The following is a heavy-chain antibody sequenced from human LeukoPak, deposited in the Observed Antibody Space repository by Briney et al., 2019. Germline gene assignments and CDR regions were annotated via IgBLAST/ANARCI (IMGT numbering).Heavy chain of an antibody. V-gene: IGHV3-48*04. Sequence: AGAPLSLSCAASGFNVSYYSMNSVRHAPGKGLEWVSYISFSNSTLYYADSVRGRFTISRDNAKNSLSLQMNSPRAEDTAWYYCAGRGDTSFDYWGQGILVTVSS. D-gene: IGHD3-16*01. J-gene: IGHJ4*02. CDR2: ISFSNSTL. CDR3: AGRGDTSFDY. CDR1: GFNVSYYS.